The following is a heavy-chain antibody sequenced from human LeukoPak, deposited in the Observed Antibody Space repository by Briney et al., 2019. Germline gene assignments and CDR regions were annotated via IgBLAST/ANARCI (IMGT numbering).Heavy chain of an antibody. V-gene: IGHV3-23*01. CDR2: ISGSGGST. J-gene: IGHJ4*02. CDR1: GFTFSSYA. CDR3: AEDHKGITIFGVVIIDYFDY. D-gene: IGHD3-3*01. Sequence: PGGSLILSCAAPGFTFSSYAMSRIRQAPGKELEWVSAISGSGGSTYYADSVKGRFTISRDNSKNTLYLQMNSLRAEDTAVYYCAEDHKGITIFGVVIIDYFDYWGQGTLVTVSS.